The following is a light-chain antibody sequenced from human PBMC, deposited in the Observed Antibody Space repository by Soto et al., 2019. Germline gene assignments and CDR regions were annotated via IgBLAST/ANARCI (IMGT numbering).Light chain of an antibody. Sequence: EIVLTQSPGTLSLSPGERATLSCRASQSVSSTYLAWYQQNPGQAPRLLIYGASSRATGIPDRFSGSGSETDFTLTISRLEPEYFAVYFCQQYGSSSYTFGQGTKLEIK. CDR3: QQYGSSSYT. J-gene: IGKJ2*01. V-gene: IGKV3-20*01. CDR1: QSVSSTY. CDR2: GAS.